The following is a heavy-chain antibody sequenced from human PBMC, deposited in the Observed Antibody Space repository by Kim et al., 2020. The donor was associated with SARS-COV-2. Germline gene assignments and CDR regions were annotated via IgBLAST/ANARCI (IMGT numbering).Heavy chain of an antibody. CDR2: TYSRSRWYN. Sequence: SQTLSLTCAISGDSVSSNSAAWHWIRQSPSGGFEWLGRTYSRSRWYNDSAVFLKSRITINADTSKNQLSLQLNSVTPEDTAVYYCARQRGGPFDYWGQGTQVTVSS. V-gene: IGHV6-1*01. CDR3: ARQRGGPFDY. CDR1: GDSVSSNSAA. J-gene: IGHJ4*02. D-gene: IGHD3-10*01.